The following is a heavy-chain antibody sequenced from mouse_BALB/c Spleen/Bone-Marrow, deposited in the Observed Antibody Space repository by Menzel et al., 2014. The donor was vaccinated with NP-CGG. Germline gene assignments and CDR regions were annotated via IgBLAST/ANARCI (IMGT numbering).Heavy chain of an antibody. CDR1: GFTFSSFD. J-gene: IGHJ4*01. CDR3: ARKGAMITHYYAMDY. CDR2: ISNGSSTI. D-gene: IGHD2-4*01. V-gene: IGHV5-17*02. Sequence: EVQGVESGGGLVQPGGSRKLSCAASGFTFSSFDMHWVRQAPEKGLEWVAYISNGSSTIYYADTVKGRFTISRDNPKNTLFLQMTSLRSEDTAMYYCARKGAMITHYYAMDYWGQGTSVTVSS.